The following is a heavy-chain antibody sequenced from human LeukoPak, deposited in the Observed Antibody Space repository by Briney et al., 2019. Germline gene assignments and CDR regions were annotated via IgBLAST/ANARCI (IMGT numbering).Heavy chain of an antibody. D-gene: IGHD1-26*01. Sequence: GRSLRLSCAASGFIFSNYAMHWVRQAPGKGLEWVAVISYVATNKYYADSVKGRFTISRDNSKNTLFLQVNSLRAEDTAVYYCARGWELQDDYFDFWGQGTLVTVSS. CDR2: ISYVATNK. V-gene: IGHV3-30*01. J-gene: IGHJ4*02. CDR3: ARGWELQDDYFDF. CDR1: GFIFSNYA.